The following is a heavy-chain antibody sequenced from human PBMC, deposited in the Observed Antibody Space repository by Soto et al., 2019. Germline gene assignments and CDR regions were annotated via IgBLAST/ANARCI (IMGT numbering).Heavy chain of an antibody. D-gene: IGHD6-25*01. CDR2: ISWDSGSI. CDR3: AKDAAYYFDS. V-gene: IGHV3-9*01. CDR1: GFMFSAYT. J-gene: IGHJ4*02. Sequence: PGGSLRLSCAASGFMFSAYTMNWVRQAPGKGLEWVSGISWDSGSIDYADSVGGRFTISRDNARNSLYLRMSSLRPEDTALYYCAKDAAYYFDSWGQGTLVTVSS.